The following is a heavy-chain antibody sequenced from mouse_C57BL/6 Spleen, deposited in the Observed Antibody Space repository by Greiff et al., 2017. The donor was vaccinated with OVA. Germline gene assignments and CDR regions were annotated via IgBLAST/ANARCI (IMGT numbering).Heavy chain of an antibody. Sequence: EVHLVESGGGLVQPGGSLILSCAASGFTFTDYYMSWVRQPPGKALEWLGFIRNKANGYTTEYSASVKGRFTISRDNSQSILYLQMNALRAEDSATYYCARSSYYDYDGFAYWGQGTLVTVSA. D-gene: IGHD2-4*01. CDR3: ARSSYYDYDGFAY. V-gene: IGHV7-3*01. CDR2: IRNKANGYTT. CDR1: GFTFTDYY. J-gene: IGHJ3*01.